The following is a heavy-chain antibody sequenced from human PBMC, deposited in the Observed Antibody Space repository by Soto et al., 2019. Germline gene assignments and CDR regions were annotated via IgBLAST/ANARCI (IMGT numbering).Heavy chain of an antibody. CDR1: DYSCGSGSYY. J-gene: IGHJ4*02. D-gene: IGHD6-6*01. Sequence: SETQSLTCTVSDYSCGSGSYYLCWLRPHPGKGLEWIGYIYNSRTTYYNPSLRSRVTISVDTSENQFSLKLSSVTAADTAVYYCARFRQTLYYFDYWGQGNLVTVS. CDR2: IYNSRTT. V-gene: IGHV4-39*01. CDR3: ARFRQTLYYFDY.